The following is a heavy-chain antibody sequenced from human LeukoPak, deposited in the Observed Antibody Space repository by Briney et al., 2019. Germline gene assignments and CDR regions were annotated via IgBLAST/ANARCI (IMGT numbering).Heavy chain of an antibody. CDR2: VHYSGST. V-gene: IGHV4-39*01. Sequence: SETLSLTCTVSGGSISSGSYYWSWIRQPAGKGLEWIGSVHYSGSTYYNPSLKSRVTISVDTSKNQFSLKLSSVTAADTAVYYCARHRDSGYEGIDYWGQGTLVTVSS. J-gene: IGHJ4*02. CDR1: GGSISSGSYY. D-gene: IGHD5-12*01. CDR3: ARHRDSGYEGIDY.